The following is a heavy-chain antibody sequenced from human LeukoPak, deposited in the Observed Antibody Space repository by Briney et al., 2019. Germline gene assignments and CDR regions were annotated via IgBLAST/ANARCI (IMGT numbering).Heavy chain of an antibody. Sequence: PGGSLRLSCAASGFTFSSYWMHWVRQAPGKGLVWVSRINSDGSSTSYADSVKGRFTISRDNTKNTLYLQMSSLRAEDTAVYYCASREGSQGVNWGQGTLVTVSS. CDR3: ASREGSQGVN. J-gene: IGHJ4*02. CDR1: GFTFSSYW. D-gene: IGHD2-15*01. V-gene: IGHV3-74*01. CDR2: INSDGSST.